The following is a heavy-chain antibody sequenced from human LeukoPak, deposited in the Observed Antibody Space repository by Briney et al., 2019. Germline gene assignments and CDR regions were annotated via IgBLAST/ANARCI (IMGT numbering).Heavy chain of an antibody. J-gene: IGHJ4*02. Sequence: ASVKVSCKASGYTFTGYYMHWVRQAPGQGLEWMGWINPNSGGTNYAQKFQGRVTMTRDTSISTAYMELSRLRSGDTAVYYCARGYYDSSGYLGYWGQGTLVTVSS. CDR2: INPNSGGT. CDR1: GYTFTGYY. CDR3: ARGYYDSSGYLGY. V-gene: IGHV1-2*02. D-gene: IGHD3-22*01.